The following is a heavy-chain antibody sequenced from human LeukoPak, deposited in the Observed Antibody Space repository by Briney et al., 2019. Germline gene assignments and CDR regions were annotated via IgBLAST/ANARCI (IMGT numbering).Heavy chain of an antibody. Sequence: GGSLRLSCAASGFTFDDYTMHWVRQAPGKGVEWVSLISWDGGSTYYADSVKGRFTISRDNSKNSLYLQMNSLRTEDTALYYCAKDRSSSSGGGFDYWGQGTLVTVSS. CDR1: GFTFDDYT. CDR2: ISWDGGST. D-gene: IGHD6-6*01. J-gene: IGHJ4*02. CDR3: AKDRSSSSGGGFDY. V-gene: IGHV3-43*01.